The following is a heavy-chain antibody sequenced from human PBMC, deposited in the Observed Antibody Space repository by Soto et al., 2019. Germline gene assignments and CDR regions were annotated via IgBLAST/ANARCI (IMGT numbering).Heavy chain of an antibody. J-gene: IGHJ6*03. Sequence: PGGSLRLSCTASGFTFGDYAMSWFRQAPGKGLEWVGFIRSKAYGGTTEYAASVKGRFTISRDDSKSIAYLQMNSLKTEDTAVYYCTRWWGYCSSTSCYSAFLYYMDVWGKGTTVTVSS. CDR3: TRWWGYCSSTSCYSAFLYYMDV. D-gene: IGHD2-2*01. V-gene: IGHV3-49*03. CDR1: GFTFGDYA. CDR2: IRSKAYGGTT.